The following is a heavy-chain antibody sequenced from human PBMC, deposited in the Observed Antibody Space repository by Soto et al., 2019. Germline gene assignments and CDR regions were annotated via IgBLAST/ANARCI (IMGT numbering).Heavy chain of an antibody. J-gene: IGHJ6*03. Sequence: GGSLRLSCAASGFTFSSYAMSWVRQAPGKGLEWVSAISGSGGSTYYADSVKGRFTISRDNSKNTLYLQMNSLRAEDTAVYYCAKDKVNYYGSGSFDRYYYYYYMDVWGKGTTVTVSS. CDR3: AKDKVNYYGSGSFDRYYYYYYMDV. CDR1: GFTFSSYA. V-gene: IGHV3-23*01. D-gene: IGHD3-10*01. CDR2: ISGSGGST.